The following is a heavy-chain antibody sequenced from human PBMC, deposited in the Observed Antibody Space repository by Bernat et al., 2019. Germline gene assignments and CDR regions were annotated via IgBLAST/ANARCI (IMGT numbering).Heavy chain of an antibody. V-gene: IGHV3-30*02. CDR1: GFTFSSYG. D-gene: IGHD6-19*01. Sequence: QVQLVESGGGVVQPGGSLRLSCAASGFTFSSYGMHWVRQAPGKGLEWVAFIRYDGSNKYYADSVKGRFTISRDNSKNTLYLQMNSLRAEDTAVYYCAKDSSAQAVAGTDGDYWGQGTLVTVSS. J-gene: IGHJ4*02. CDR2: IRYDGSNK. CDR3: AKDSSAQAVAGTDGDY.